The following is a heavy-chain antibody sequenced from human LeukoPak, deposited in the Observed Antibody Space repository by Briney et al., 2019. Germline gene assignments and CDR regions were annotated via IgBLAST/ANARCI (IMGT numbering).Heavy chain of an antibody. CDR2: IYYSGST. D-gene: IGHD4-17*01. Sequence: SETLSLTCTVSGGSISSYYWSWIRQPPGKGLEWIGYIYYSGSTNYNPSLKSRVTISVDTSKNQFSLKLSSVTAADTAVYYCARRGDSYGDYMESAFDIWGQGTMVTVSS. CDR1: GGSISSYY. V-gene: IGHV4-59*08. CDR3: ARRGDSYGDYMESAFDI. J-gene: IGHJ3*02.